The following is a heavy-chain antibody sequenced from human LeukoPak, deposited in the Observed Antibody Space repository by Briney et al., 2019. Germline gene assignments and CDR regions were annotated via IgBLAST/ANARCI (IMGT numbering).Heavy chain of an antibody. CDR2: IYYSGST. D-gene: IGHD6-13*01. J-gene: IGHJ5*02. CDR3: ARLWPTPKSSSWSSGWFDP. Sequence: SETLSLTCTVSGGSISSYYWSWIRQPPGKGLEWIGYIYYSGSTNYNPSLKSRVTISVDTSKNQFSLKLSSVTAADTAVYYCARLWPTPKSSSWSSGWFDPWGQGTLVTVSS. CDR1: GGSISSYY. V-gene: IGHV4-59*08.